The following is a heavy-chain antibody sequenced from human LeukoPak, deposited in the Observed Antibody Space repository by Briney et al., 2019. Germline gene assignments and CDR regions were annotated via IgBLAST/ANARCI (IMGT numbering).Heavy chain of an antibody. J-gene: IGHJ4*02. Sequence: SETLSLTCTVSGGSISSSDHYWAWIRQPPGKGLEWIGYIYYSGSTNYNPSLKSRVTISVDTSKNQFSLKLSSVTAADTAVYYCARHANPRDPRLYDSSGYYGGHFDYWGQGTLVTVSS. CDR2: IYYSGST. D-gene: IGHD3-22*01. CDR3: ARHANPRDPRLYDSSGYYGGHFDY. CDR1: GGSISSSDHY. V-gene: IGHV4-61*05.